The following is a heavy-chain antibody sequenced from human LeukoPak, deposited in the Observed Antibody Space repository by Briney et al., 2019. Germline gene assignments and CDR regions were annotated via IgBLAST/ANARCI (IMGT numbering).Heavy chain of an antibody. CDR2: INPSGGST. Sequence: GASVKVSCMASGYTFTSYYMHWVRQAPGQGLEWMGIINPSGGSTSYAQKLQGRVTMTRDTSTSTVYMELSSLRSEDTAVYYCARDEFIWRYFAYWGQGPLVTVSS. J-gene: IGHJ4*02. V-gene: IGHV1-46*01. CDR3: ARDEFIWRYFAY. CDR1: GYTFTSYY. D-gene: IGHD1-1*01.